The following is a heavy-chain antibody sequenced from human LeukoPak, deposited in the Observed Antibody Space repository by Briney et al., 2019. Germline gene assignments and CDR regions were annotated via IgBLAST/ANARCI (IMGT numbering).Heavy chain of an antibody. CDR1: GVSISTYY. Sequence: PSETLSPTCTVSGVSISTYYWTWIRQPAGKGLEWIGRTYPSGSTNYNPSLKSRVTMSVDTSKNQFSLKLSSVTAADTAVYYCARSRETYYYESSGYFPNWFDPWGQGTLVTVSS. CDR3: ARSRETYYYESSGYFPNWFDP. CDR2: TYPSGST. D-gene: IGHD3-22*01. V-gene: IGHV4-4*07. J-gene: IGHJ5*02.